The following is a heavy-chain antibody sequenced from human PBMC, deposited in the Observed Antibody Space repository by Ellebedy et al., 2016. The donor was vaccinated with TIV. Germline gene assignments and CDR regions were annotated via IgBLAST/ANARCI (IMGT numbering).Heavy chain of an antibody. J-gene: IGHJ2*01. CDR1: GGSFSGYS. V-gene: IGHV4-34*01. CDR2: INHRGPT. D-gene: IGHD2-21*01. Sequence: SETLSLTCGIYGGSFSGYSWSWIRQSPGKGLEWIGEINHRGPTNYNPSLESRVSLSMDTSENKFSVRLNSVTAADTAVYYCARSDWQDVDLDRWYFDLWGRGTLVTGST. CDR3: ARSDWQDVDLDRWYFDL.